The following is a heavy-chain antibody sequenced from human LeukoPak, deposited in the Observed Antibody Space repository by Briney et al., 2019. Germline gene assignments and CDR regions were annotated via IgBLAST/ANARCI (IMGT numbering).Heavy chain of an antibody. V-gene: IGHV3-48*01. CDR3: AIELAVASTVLAFDI. CDR2: IYSSSSTI. J-gene: IGHJ3*02. Sequence: WVYLCCYASASGFTFSSFSMNWLRPGPGKGLEWGSYIYSSSSTIYYEDSVRVRFTISTYNAKNSLDLRRNSLRAKDTYLCERAIELAVASTVLAFDIWGQGTMVTVSS. CDR1: GFTFSSFS. D-gene: IGHD6-19*01.